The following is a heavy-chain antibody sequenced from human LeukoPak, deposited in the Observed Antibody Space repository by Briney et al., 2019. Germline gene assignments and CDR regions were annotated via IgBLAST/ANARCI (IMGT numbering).Heavy chain of an antibody. J-gene: IGHJ4*02. CDR1: GFTFSDYY. V-gene: IGHV3-11*01. CDR3: ARVRVMVRHMKADYFDY. Sequence: PGGSLRLSCAASGFTFSDYYMSWIRQAPGKGLEWVSYISSSGSTIYYADSVKGRFSISRDNAKNSLYLQMNSLRAEDTAVYYCARVRVMVRHMKADYFDYWGQGTLVTVSS. D-gene: IGHD2-8*01. CDR2: ISSSGSTI.